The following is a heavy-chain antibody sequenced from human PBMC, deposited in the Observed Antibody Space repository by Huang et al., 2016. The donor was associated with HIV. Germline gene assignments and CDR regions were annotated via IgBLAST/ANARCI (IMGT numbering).Heavy chain of an antibody. J-gene: IGHJ4*02. Sequence: QITLKESGPTLVKPTQTLTLTCTFSGFSLTSSGVAVGWFRQPPGKALEWLALIYWDNEARVSPSLKTRLTITKDTPKNEVVLTMTNMDPVDTATYYCVHRLRYGKWYVDYWGQGVLVTVSS. CDR3: VHRLRYGKWYVDY. V-gene: IGHV2-5*02. CDR1: GFSLTSSGVA. D-gene: IGHD6-13*01. CDR2: IYWDNEA.